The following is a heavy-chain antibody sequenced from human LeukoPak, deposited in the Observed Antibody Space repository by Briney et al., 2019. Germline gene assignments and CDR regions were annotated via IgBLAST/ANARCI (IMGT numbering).Heavy chain of an antibody. J-gene: IGHJ4*02. Sequence: GGSLRLSCAASGFTFSSYAMSWVRQAPGKGLEWVSAISASGGSTYYADSVKGRFTISRDDSKNTLYLQMNSLRAEDTAVYYCARDQGGILRDYWGQGTLVTVSS. V-gene: IGHV3-23*01. CDR2: ISASGGST. CDR1: GFTFSSYA. CDR3: ARDQGGILRDY. D-gene: IGHD1-26*01.